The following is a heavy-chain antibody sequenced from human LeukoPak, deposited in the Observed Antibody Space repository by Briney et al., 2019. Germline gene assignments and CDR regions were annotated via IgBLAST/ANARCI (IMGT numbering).Heavy chain of an antibody. CDR2: IIPIFGTA. V-gene: IGHV1-69*06. Sequence: SVKVSCKASGGTFSSYAISWVRQAPGQGLEWMGGIIPIFGTANYAQKFQGRVTITADKSTSTAYMELSSLRSEDTAVYYCARGLIGIAAASTVYYYHYMDVWGKGTTVTVSS. CDR1: GGTFSSYA. D-gene: IGHD6-13*01. CDR3: ARGLIGIAAASTVYYYHYMDV. J-gene: IGHJ6*03.